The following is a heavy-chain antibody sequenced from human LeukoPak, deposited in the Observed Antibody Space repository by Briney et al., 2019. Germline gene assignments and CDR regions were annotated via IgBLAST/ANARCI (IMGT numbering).Heavy chain of an antibody. D-gene: IGHD6-13*01. J-gene: IGHJ4*02. V-gene: IGHV1-69*04. Sequence: SVKVSCKASGGTFSSYTISWVRQAPAQGLEWMGRIIPSLGIANYAQKFQGRVTITADKSTSTAYMELSSLRSEDTAVYYCARDQEAAGTGGIYYFDYWGQGTLVTVSS. CDR2: IIPSLGIA. CDR3: ARDQEAAGTGGIYYFDY. CDR1: GGTFSSYT.